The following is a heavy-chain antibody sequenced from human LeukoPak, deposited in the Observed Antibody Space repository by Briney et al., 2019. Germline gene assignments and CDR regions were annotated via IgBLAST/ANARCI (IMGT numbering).Heavy chain of an antibody. CDR3: AKDRGSSWYPPNWFDP. V-gene: IGHV3-48*03. D-gene: IGHD6-13*01. CDR1: RFTFSSYE. J-gene: IGHJ5*02. Sequence: GGSLRLSCAASRFTFSSYEMNWVRQAPGKGLEWVSYISSSGSNIYYADSVKGRFTIFRGNAKNSLYLQMNSLRAEDTALYYCAKDRGSSWYPPNWFDPWGQGTLVTVSS. CDR2: ISSSGSNI.